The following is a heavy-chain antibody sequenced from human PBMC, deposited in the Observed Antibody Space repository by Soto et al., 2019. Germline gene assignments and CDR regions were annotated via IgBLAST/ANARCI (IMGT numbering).Heavy chain of an antibody. CDR2: ISGSGGST. D-gene: IGHD3-10*01. CDR1: GFTFSSYA. J-gene: IGHJ4*02. CDR3: AKVGMVEWFGESSFDY. V-gene: IGHV3-23*01. Sequence: GGSLRLSCAASGFTFSSYAMSWVRQAPGKGLEWVSAISGSGGSTYYADSVKGRFTISRDNSKNTLYLQMNSLRAEDTAVYYCAKVGMVEWFGESSFDYWGQGTLVTVSS.